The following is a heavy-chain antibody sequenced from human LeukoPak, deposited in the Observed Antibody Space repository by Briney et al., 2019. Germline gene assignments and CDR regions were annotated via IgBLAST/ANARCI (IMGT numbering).Heavy chain of an antibody. CDR3: AKLWSTSRGAFDI. D-gene: IGHD1-1*01. CDR1: GFSFRSYW. CDR2: INSDGSGT. V-gene: IGHV3-74*01. J-gene: IGHJ3*02. Sequence: GGSLRLSCAASGFSFRSYWMHWVRQPPGKGLLWVSRINSDGSGTTYADSVKGRFTISRDNAKNTVYLQMNSLRAEDTAVYYCAKLWSTSRGAFDIWGQGTMVTVSS.